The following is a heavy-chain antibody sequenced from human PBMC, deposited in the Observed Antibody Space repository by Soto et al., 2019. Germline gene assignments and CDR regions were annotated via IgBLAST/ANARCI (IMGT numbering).Heavy chain of an antibody. Sequence: KTSETLSLTCTVFGASVRSGTYYWSWIRQAPGKGLEWVGHIYYTGSTNYNPSLNNRVTISVDTSKNHFSLQLTSVTAADTAVYYCARGAGFSYASTWFDIWGQGSLVTVSS. V-gene: IGHV4-61*03. J-gene: IGHJ5*02. CDR1: GASVRSGTYY. D-gene: IGHD5-18*01. CDR3: ARGAGFSYASTWFDI. CDR2: IYYTGST.